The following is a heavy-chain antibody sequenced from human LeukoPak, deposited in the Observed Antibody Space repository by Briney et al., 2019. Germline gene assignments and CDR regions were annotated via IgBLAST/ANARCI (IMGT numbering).Heavy chain of an antibody. V-gene: IGHV4-59*01. CDR3: ARVSDDSSGYYHY. CDR1: GGSISSYY. J-gene: IGHJ4*02. CDR2: IYYSGST. D-gene: IGHD3-22*01. Sequence: TSETLSLTCTVSGGSISSYYWSWLRQPPGKGLEWIGYIYYSGSTNYNPSLKSRVTISVDTSKNQFSLKLSSVTAADTAVYYRARVSDDSSGYYHYWGQGTLVTVSS.